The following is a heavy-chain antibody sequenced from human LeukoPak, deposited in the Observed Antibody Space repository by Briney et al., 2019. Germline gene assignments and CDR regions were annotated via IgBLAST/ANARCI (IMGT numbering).Heavy chain of an antibody. Sequence: SETLSLTCTVSGGSVSSGSYYWSWIRQPPGKGLEWIGYIYYSGSTNYNPSLKSRVTISVDTSKNQFSLKLSSVTAADTAVYYCARAVEWLPYYFDYWGQGTLVTVSS. CDR3: ARAVEWLPYYFDY. D-gene: IGHD6-19*01. CDR1: GGSVSSGSYY. J-gene: IGHJ4*02. CDR2: IYYSGST. V-gene: IGHV4-61*01.